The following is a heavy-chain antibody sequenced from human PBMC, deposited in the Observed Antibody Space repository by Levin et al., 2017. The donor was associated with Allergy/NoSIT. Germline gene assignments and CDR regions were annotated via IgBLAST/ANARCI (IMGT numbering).Heavy chain of an antibody. V-gene: IGHV3-30*18. CDR2: ISYDGSNK. J-gene: IGHJ4*02. CDR3: AKDSEQWLVRDFLGY. D-gene: IGHD6-19*01. Sequence: GGSLRLSCAASGFTFSSYGMHWVRQAPGKGLEWVAVISYDGSNKYYADSVKGRFTISRDNSKNTLYLQMNSLRAEDTAVYYCAKDSEQWLVRDFLGYWGQGTLVTVSS. CDR1: GFTFSSYG.